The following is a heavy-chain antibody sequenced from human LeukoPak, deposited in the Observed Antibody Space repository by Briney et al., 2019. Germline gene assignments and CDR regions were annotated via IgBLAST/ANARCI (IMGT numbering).Heavy chain of an antibody. CDR1: GGSISSSDYY. CDR2: MHYSGNT. J-gene: IGHJ5*02. Sequence: SETLSLTCAVSGGSISSSDYYWGWIRQPPGKGLELIGGMHYSGNTYYNPSLKSRVTISVDTSKNQFSLKLSSVTDADTAVYYCARRRANLNWFDHWGQGTLVTVSS. V-gene: IGHV4-39*01. D-gene: IGHD1-7*01. CDR3: ARRRANLNWFDH.